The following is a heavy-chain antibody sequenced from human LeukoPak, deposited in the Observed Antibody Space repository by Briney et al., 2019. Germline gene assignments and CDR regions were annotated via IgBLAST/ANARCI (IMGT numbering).Heavy chain of an antibody. CDR1: GFTFSSYG. Sequence: GRSLRLSCAASGFTFSSYGMHWVRQAPGKGLEWVAVIWYDGSNKYYADSVKGRFTISRDNSKNTLYLQMNSLRAEDTAVYYCARDRDYYDSSGHPAFDYWGQGTLVTVSS. CDR2: IWYDGSNK. V-gene: IGHV3-33*01. CDR3: ARDRDYYDSSGHPAFDY. J-gene: IGHJ4*02. D-gene: IGHD3-22*01.